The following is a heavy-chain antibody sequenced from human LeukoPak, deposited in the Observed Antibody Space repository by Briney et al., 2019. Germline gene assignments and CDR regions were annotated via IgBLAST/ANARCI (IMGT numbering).Heavy chain of an antibody. Sequence: SEALSLTCTVSGGSISSGSYYWSWIRQPAGKGLEWIGRIYTSGSTNYNPSLKSRVTISVDTSKNQFSLKLSSVTAADTAVYYCSVVTAHYFDYWGQGTLVTVSS. CDR2: IYTSGST. V-gene: IGHV4-61*02. J-gene: IGHJ4*02. CDR1: GGSISSGSYY. CDR3: SVVTAHYFDY. D-gene: IGHD4-23*01.